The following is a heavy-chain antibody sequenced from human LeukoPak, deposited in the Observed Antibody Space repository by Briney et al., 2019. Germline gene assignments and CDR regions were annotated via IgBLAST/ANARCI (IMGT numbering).Heavy chain of an antibody. J-gene: IGHJ4*02. Sequence: GGSLRLSCAASGFIFSDYHMNWIRQAPGKGLEWVSYISPGGDIIYFADYVKGRFTISRDNAKNSLFLQMNSLTAEDTVVYYCASGRDIAVAGPGGYFDYWGQGTLVTVSS. D-gene: IGHD6-19*01. V-gene: IGHV3-11*01. CDR1: GFIFSDYH. CDR2: ISPGGDII. CDR3: ASGRDIAVAGPGGYFDY.